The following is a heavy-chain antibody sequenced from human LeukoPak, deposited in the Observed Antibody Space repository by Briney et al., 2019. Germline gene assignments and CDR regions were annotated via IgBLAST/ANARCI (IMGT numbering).Heavy chain of an antibody. CDR2: IIPIFGTA. J-gene: IGHJ5*02. V-gene: IGHV1-69*13. D-gene: IGHD3-3*01. Sequence: ASVKVSCKASGGTFSSYAISWVRQAPGPGLEWMGGIIPIFGTANYAQKFQGRVTITADESTSTAYMELSSLRSEDTALYYCARGKVYYDFWSGYHSFSFDPWGQGTLVTVSS. CDR3: ARGKVYYDFWSGYHSFSFDP. CDR1: GGTFSSYA.